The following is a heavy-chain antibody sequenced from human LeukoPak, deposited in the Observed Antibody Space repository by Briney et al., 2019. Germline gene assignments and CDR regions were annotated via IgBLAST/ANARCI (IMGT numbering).Heavy chain of an antibody. CDR2: IYSSGNT. CDR3: ARDRASGWPDY. Sequence: SEALSLTCTVSGGSISYYYWSWIRQPPGKGLEWIGYIYSSGNTNYNPSLKSRVSISVDTPKNQFSLKLSSVTAADTAVYYCARDRASGWPDYWGQGTLVTVSS. V-gene: IGHV4-59*01. CDR1: GGSISYYY. D-gene: IGHD6-19*01. J-gene: IGHJ4*02.